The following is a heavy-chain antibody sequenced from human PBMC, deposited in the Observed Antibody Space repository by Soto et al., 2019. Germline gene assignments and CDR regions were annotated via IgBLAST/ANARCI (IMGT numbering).Heavy chain of an antibody. V-gene: IGHV3-74*02. CDR3: VSGGSANYYGLFDS. CDR1: GFTFSSYW. J-gene: IGHJ4*02. Sequence: EVQLVESGGGLVQPGGSLRLSCAASGFTFSSYWMHWVRQVPGKGLLWVSRIKSDASTILYADSVKGRFPISRDNAKNTLYLQGNSLRPEDTAVFYCVSGGSANYYGLFDSWGEGTVVTVSS. D-gene: IGHD1-26*01. CDR2: IKSDASTI.